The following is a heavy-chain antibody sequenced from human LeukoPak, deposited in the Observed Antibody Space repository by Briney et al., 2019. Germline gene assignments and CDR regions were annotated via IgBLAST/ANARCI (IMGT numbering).Heavy chain of an antibody. CDR1: GGSFSGYY. CDR2: INHSGST. V-gene: IGHV4-34*01. Sequence: SETLSLTCAVYGGSFSGYYWSWIRQPPGKGLEWIGEINHSGSTNYNPSLKSRVTISVDTSKNQFSLKLSSVTAADTAVYYCARCYDFWSGQIYYYYYGMDVWGQGTTVTVSS. CDR3: ARCYDFWSGQIYYYYYGMDV. J-gene: IGHJ6*02. D-gene: IGHD3-3*01.